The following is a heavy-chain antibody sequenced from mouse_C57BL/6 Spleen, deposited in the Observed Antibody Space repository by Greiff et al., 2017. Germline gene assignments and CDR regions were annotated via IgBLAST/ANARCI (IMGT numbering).Heavy chain of an antibody. CDR2: IYPGDGDT. CDR3: ARGGGVSDY. J-gene: IGHJ2*01. V-gene: IGHV1-82*01. Sequence: VQLQQSGPELVKPGASVKISCKASGYAFSSSWMNWVKQRPGKGLEWIGRIYPGDGDTNYNGKFKGKVTLTADKSSRTAYMQLSSLASEESAVYICARGGGVSDYWGQGTTLTVSS. CDR1: GYAFSSSW.